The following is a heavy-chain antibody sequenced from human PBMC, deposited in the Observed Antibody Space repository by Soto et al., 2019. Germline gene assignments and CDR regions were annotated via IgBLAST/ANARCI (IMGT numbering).Heavy chain of an antibody. CDR2: IKTKTHGETT. D-gene: IGHD2-15*01. CDR3: TTGSVEGV. J-gene: IGHJ6*02. CDR1: GFTFINAW. Sequence: EMQLVESGGGLVKPGGSLTLSCAASGFTFINAWMNWVRQAPGKGLEWVGRIKTKTHGETTDYAAPVKGRFTISRDDSKYTLYLQMSSLKADDTAVYYCTTGSVEGVWGQGTTVTVSS. V-gene: IGHV3-15*07.